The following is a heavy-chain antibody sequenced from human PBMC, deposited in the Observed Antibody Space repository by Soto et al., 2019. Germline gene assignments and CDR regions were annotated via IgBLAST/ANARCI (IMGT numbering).Heavy chain of an antibody. V-gene: IGHV4-31*03. CDR1: GGSISSGGYY. Sequence: SLTCTVSGGSISSGGYYWSWIRQHPGKGLEWIGYIYYSGSTYYNPSLKSRVTISVDTSKNQFSLKLSSVTAADTAVYYCARVVIAAAGIDYWGQGTLVTVSS. J-gene: IGHJ4*02. D-gene: IGHD6-13*01. CDR2: IYYSGST. CDR3: ARVVIAAAGIDY.